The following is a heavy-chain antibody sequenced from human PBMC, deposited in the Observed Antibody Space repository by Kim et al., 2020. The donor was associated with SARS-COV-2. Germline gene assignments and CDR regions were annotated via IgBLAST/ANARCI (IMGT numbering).Heavy chain of an antibody. CDR3: ARSQVGLKWFGELLYPGAFDI. J-gene: IGHJ3*02. CDR2: ISSSSSYT. V-gene: IGHV3-11*06. CDR1: GFTFSDYY. D-gene: IGHD3-10*01. Sequence: GGSLRLSCAASGFTFSDYYMSWIRQAPGKGLEWVSYISSSSSYTNYADSVKGRFTISRDNAKNSLYLQMNSLRAEDTAVYYCARSQVGLKWFGELLYPGAFDIWGQGTMVTVSS.